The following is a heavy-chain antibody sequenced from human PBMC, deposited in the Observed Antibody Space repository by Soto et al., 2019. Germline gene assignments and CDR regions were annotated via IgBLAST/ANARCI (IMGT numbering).Heavy chain of an antibody. CDR2: IYHSGST. CDR1: GGSISSSNW. CDR3: ARRWGEGRVDY. J-gene: IGHJ4*02. V-gene: IGHV4-4*02. D-gene: IGHD3-10*01. Sequence: QVQLQESGPGLVKPSGTLSLTCAVSGGSISSSNWWSWVRQPPGKGLQWIGEIYHSGSTDYIPSLTSRVTISGDKSRNRFSLKLSSVTAADTAVYYCARRWGEGRVDYWGQGTLVTVSS.